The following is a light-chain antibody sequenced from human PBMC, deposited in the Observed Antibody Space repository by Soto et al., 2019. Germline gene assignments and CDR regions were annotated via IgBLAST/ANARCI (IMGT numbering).Light chain of an antibody. CDR3: QQRFNWPLS. J-gene: IGKJ4*01. Sequence: DIQMTQSPSSLSASVGDRVTITCRASQSISRYLNWYQQKPGKAPNLLIYKASSLERGVPSRFSGSGSGTDFTLTISSLEPEDFAVYYCQQRFNWPLSFSGGTKVDIK. V-gene: IGKV1-39*01. CDR1: QSISRY. CDR2: KAS.